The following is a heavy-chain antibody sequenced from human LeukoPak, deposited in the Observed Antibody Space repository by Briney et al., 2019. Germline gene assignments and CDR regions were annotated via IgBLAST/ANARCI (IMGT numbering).Heavy chain of an antibody. J-gene: IGHJ6*02. D-gene: IGHD3-3*01. CDR2: ISAYNGHT. Sequence: GASVKVSCKASGYTFTSYGISWVRQAPGQGLEWMGWISAYNGHTNYAQKLQGRVTMTTDTSTSTAYMELRSLRSDDTAVYYCARDQIDYDFWSGYRYYYYYGMDVWGQGTTVTVSS. V-gene: IGHV1-18*01. CDR1: GYTFTSYG. CDR3: ARDQIDYDFWSGYRYYYYYGMDV.